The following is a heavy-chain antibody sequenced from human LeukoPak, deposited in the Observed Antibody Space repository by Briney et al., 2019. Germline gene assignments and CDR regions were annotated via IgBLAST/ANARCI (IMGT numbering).Heavy chain of an antibody. V-gene: IGHV4-59*08. D-gene: IGHD5-24*01. CDR3: ARGARAGYNLEPFDY. J-gene: IGHJ4*02. CDR1: CGSMSSYY. Sequence: SETLSLTCTVPCGSMSSYYWSSIRQLPGKGLECVGYIYYSGSTKYNHSLKSRVTLSVDTSKNQFSLKLSSVTAADTAVYCARGARAGYNLEPFDYWGQGTLVTVSS. CDR2: IYYSGST.